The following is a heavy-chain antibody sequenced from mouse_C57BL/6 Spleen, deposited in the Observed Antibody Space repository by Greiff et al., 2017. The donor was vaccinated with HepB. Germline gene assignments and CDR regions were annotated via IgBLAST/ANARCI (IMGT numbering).Heavy chain of an antibody. D-gene: IGHD2-1*01. CDR1: GYTFTSYW. CDR2: IYPSDSET. Sequence: QVQLQQPGAELVRPGSSVKLSCKASGYTFTSYWMDWVKQRPGQGLEWIGNIYPSDSETNYNQKFKDKATLTVDKSSSTAYMQLSSLTSEDSAVYYCARGNYNFDYWGQGTTLTVSS. V-gene: IGHV1-61*01. CDR3: ARGNYNFDY. J-gene: IGHJ2*01.